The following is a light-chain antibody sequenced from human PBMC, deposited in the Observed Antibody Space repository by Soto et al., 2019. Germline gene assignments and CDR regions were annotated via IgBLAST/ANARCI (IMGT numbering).Light chain of an antibody. J-gene: IGKJ1*01. CDR2: AAS. Sequence: DFQMTQSPSSLSASVGYRVPRNCGASQGSGNYLAWYQQKPGKVPNLLISAASTLQSGIPSRFSGSGSGTDFTLTISSLQPEAIATYYCKKYDSAPKTFGKGPMVHIK. CDR1: QGSGNY. CDR3: KKYDSAPKT. V-gene: IGKV1-27*01.